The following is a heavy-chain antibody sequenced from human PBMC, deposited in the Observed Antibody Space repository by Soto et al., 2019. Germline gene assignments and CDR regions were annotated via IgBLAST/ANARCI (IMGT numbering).Heavy chain of an antibody. CDR1: GFTVDDYA. D-gene: IGHD4-17*01. J-gene: IGHJ4*02. CDR2: ISWNSETI. V-gene: IGHV3-9*01. Sequence: EVQLVESGGGLVQPGRSLRLSCAASGFTVDDYAMHWVRQAPGKGLEWVSGISWNSETIDYADSVKGRFTISRDNAKSSLFLQMNSLRPNATALYYCAKYMKWGGMTTIPYFDSWGQGTLVTVSS. CDR3: AKYMKWGGMTTIPYFDS.